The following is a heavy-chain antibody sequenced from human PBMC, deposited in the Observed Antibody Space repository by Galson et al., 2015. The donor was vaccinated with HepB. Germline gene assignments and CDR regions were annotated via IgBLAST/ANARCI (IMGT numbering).Heavy chain of an antibody. CDR1: GGPFSSYA. D-gene: IGHD3-16*01. J-gene: IGHJ5*02. V-gene: IGHV1-69*13. CDR2: IIPIFGTA. CDR3: ARDPTPMITNWFDP. Sequence: SVKVSCKASGGPFSSYAISWVRQAPGQGLEWMGGIIPIFGTANYAQNFQDRVTITADESTSTAYMELRSLRSDDTAVYYCARDPTPMITNWFDPWGQGTLVTFSS.